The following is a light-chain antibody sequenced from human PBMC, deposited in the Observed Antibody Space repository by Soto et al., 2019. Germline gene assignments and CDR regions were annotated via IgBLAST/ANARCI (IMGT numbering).Light chain of an antibody. J-gene: IGLJ2*01. CDR2: DVN. Sequence: QSALTQPASVSGSPGQSITISCTGTISDIGGYNFISWYQHHPGKAPKLVIYDVNNRPSGISYRFSGSKSGNTSSLTISGLQAEDEADYYCASSTRTTTLVFGGGTKLTVL. V-gene: IGLV2-14*01. CDR3: ASSTRTTTLV. CDR1: ISDIGGYNF.